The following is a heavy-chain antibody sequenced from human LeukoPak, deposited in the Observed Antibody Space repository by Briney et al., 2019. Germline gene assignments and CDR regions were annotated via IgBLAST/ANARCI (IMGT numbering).Heavy chain of an antibody. D-gene: IGHD6-13*01. Sequence: RASVKVSCKASGYTFTGYYMHWVRQAPGQGLEFMGWFNAYNGHTKYIENFQGRVTMTADTSTSTAYMELSSLRSEDTAVYYCARARYESKSGIDYWGQGTLVTVSS. CDR3: ARARYESKSGIDY. CDR1: GYTFTGYY. CDR2: FNAYNGHT. J-gene: IGHJ4*02. V-gene: IGHV1/OR15-2*03.